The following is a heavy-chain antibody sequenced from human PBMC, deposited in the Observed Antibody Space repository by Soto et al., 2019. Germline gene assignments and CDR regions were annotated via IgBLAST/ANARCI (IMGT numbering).Heavy chain of an antibody. CDR3: ARGGCGYVWFHEF. Sequence: QEQLVQSGAEVKKSGSSVKVSCKDTGGLFSSYAVSWVQQAPGQGLEWMGGIIPVFDTVYYAQKFQGRVTITADDSTNTAYMELSSLRSEDTAMYYCARGGCGYVWFHEFWGQGTLVTVSS. V-gene: IGHV1-69*01. CDR1: GGLFSSYA. CDR2: IIPVFDTV. D-gene: IGHD3-22*01. J-gene: IGHJ4*02.